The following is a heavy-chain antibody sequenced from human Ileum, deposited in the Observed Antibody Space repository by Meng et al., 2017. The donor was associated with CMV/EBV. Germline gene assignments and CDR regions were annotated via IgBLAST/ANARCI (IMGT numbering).Heavy chain of an antibody. J-gene: IGHJ4*02. CDR1: GFTFNDYG. V-gene: IGHV3-33*06. D-gene: IGHD4-23*01. CDR3: AKDRHMTTVGLDY. CDR2: IWYDGSHK. Sequence: WAASGFTFNDYGVHWVRQAPGKGLEWVAVIWYDGSHKYYADSVKGRFTISRDNSENTLYLQMNSLRTEDTAVYYCAKDRHMTTVGLDYWGQGTLVTVSS.